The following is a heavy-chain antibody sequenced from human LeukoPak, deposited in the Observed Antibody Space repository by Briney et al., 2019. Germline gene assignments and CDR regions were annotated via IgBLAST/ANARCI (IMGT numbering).Heavy chain of an antibody. J-gene: IGHJ4*02. CDR3: AESGMIDPGSYSPTYYFDY. D-gene: IGHD1-26*01. V-gene: IGHV3-23*01. CDR1: GFTFSSYS. Sequence: GGSLRLSCAASGFTFSSYSMNWVRQAPGKGLEWVSAISGSGGSTYYADSVKGRFTISRDNSKNTLYLQMNSLRAEDAAVYYCAESGMIDPGSYSPTYYFDYWGQGTLVTVSS. CDR2: ISGSGGST.